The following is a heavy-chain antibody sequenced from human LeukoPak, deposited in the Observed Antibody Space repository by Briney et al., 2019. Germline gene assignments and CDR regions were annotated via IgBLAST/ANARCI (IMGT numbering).Heavy chain of an antibody. V-gene: IGHV3-21*01. D-gene: IGHD3-10*01. CDR2: ISSSSSYI. CDR1: GFTFSSYS. Sequence: GGSLRLSCAASGFTFSSYSMNWVRQAPGKGLEWVSSISSSSSYIYYADSVKGRFTISRDNAKNSLYLQMNSLRAEDTAVYYCAKDRLDTMLRGRYYFDSWGQGTLVTVSS. CDR3: AKDRLDTMLRGRYYFDS. J-gene: IGHJ4*02.